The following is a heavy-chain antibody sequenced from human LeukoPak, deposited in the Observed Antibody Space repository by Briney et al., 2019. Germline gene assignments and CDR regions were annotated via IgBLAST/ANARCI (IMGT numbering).Heavy chain of an antibody. Sequence: GESLKISCKGSGYSFTSYWIGWVRQMPGRGLEWMGIIYPGDSDTRYSPSFQGQVTISADKSISTAYLQWSSLKASDTAMYYCAGHYYGSGSYSDYWGQGTLVTVSS. J-gene: IGHJ4*02. CDR3: AGHYYGSGSYSDY. D-gene: IGHD3-10*01. V-gene: IGHV5-51*01. CDR2: IYPGDSDT. CDR1: GYSFTSYW.